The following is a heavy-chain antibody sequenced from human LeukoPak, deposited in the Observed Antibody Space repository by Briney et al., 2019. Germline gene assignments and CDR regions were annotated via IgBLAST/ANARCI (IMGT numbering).Heavy chain of an antibody. CDR1: GFTFSSYW. CDR3: ARDSEQQLVLGAFDI. Sequence: GGSLRLSCAASGFTFSSYWMHWVRQAPGKGLVWVSRINSDGSSTSYADSVKGRFIISRDNAKNTLYLQMNSLRAEDTAVYYCARDSEQQLVLGAFDIWGQGTMVTVSS. CDR2: INSDGSST. D-gene: IGHD6-13*01. V-gene: IGHV3-74*01. J-gene: IGHJ3*02.